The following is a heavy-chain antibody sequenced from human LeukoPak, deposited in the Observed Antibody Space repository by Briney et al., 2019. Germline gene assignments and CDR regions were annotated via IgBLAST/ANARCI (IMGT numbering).Heavy chain of an antibody. Sequence: SETLSLTCTVSGGSVRSYHWSWIRQSPGEGLEWIAYIHNSGGTRYKPSLQSRVTISVDTSKNQFSLKLRSVTAADTALYYCVRHCEGFNFDVRGQGTMVTVSS. V-gene: IGHV4-59*02. J-gene: IGHJ3*01. CDR3: VRHCEGFNFDV. CDR2: IHNSGGT. D-gene: IGHD2-21*01. CDR1: GGSVRSYH.